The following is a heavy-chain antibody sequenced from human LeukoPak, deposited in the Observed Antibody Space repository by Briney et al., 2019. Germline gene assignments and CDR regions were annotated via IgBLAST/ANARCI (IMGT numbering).Heavy chain of an antibody. CDR2: ISGNGGYT. CDR3: ARDLFSGAEMATFDY. D-gene: IGHD5-24*01. CDR1: GFVFSTYA. J-gene: IGHJ4*02. V-gene: IGHV3-64*01. Sequence: PGGSLRLSCAASGFVFSTYAMHWVRQAPGKGLEYVSGISGNGGYTDYANSVKGRFTISRDNFKSTLYLQMGSLRAEDMAVYYCARDLFSGAEMATFDYWGQGTLVTVSS.